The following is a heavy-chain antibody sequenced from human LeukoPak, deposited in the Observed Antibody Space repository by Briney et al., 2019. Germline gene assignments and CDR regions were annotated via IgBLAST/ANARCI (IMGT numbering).Heavy chain of an antibody. Sequence: GGSLGLSCAASGFTFSSYWMHWVRQAPGKGLVWVSRINSDGSSTSYADSVKGRFTISRDNARNTLYLQMNSLRAEDTAVYYCARGDRCGGSCYDYWGQGTLVTVSS. CDR3: ARGDRCGGSCYDY. CDR2: INSDGSST. D-gene: IGHD2-15*01. J-gene: IGHJ4*02. CDR1: GFTFSSYW. V-gene: IGHV3-74*01.